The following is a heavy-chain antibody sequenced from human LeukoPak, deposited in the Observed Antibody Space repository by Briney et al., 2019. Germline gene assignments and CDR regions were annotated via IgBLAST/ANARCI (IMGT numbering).Heavy chain of an antibody. V-gene: IGHV3-53*01. Sequence: PGGSLRLSCEASGFXVSSSYMSWVRQAPGKGLEWVSIIYGGGGTYYADSVTGRFTISRDNSKNTLYLQMNRLKADDTAVYYCAREADYYGMDVWGQGTTVTVSS. CDR3: AREADYYGMDV. CDR2: IYGGGGT. D-gene: IGHD6-19*01. CDR1: GFXVSSSY. J-gene: IGHJ6*02.